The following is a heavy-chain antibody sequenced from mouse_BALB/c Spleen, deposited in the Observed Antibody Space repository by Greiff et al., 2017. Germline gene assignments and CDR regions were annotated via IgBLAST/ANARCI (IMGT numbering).Heavy chain of an antibody. J-gene: IGHJ2*01. CDR2: IDPANGNT. CDR3: ARATSFDY. Sequence: VQLKQSGAELVKPGASVKLSCTASGFNIKDTYMHWVKQRPEQGLEWIGRIDPANGNTKYDPKFQGKATITADTSSNTAYLQLSSLTSEDTAVYYCARATSFDYWGQGTTLTVSS. CDR1: GFNIKDTY. V-gene: IGHV14-3*02.